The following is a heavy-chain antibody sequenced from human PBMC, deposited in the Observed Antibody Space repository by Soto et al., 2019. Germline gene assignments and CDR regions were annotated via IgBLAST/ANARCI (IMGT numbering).Heavy chain of an antibody. CDR3: AREVGSRSHPHQKYYYYGMDV. D-gene: IGHD2-2*03. V-gene: IGHV3-7*01. CDR2: IKQDGSEK. J-gene: IGHJ6*02. Sequence: GGSLRLSCAASGFTFSSYWMSWVRQAPGKGLEWVANIKQDGSEKYYVDSVKGRFTISRDNAKNSLYLQMNSLRAEDTAVYYCAREVGSRSHPHQKYYYYGMDVWGQGTTVTVSS. CDR1: GFTFSSYW.